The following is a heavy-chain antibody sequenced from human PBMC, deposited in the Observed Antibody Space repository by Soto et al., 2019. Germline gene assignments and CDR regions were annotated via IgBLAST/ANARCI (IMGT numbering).Heavy chain of an antibody. D-gene: IGHD2-15*01. Sequence: SSVKVSCKASGYIFTDYYTHWVRQAPGQGLEWMGIINPSGGTSSYAQKFQGRVTMTSDTSTSTVYMELSSLRSEDTAVYYCARDRLAAVPARINTLVVVTSYGIDVPGPAITVTV. CDR3: ARDRLAAVPARINTLVVVTSYGIDV. V-gene: IGHV1-46*01. CDR1: GYIFTDYY. J-gene: IGHJ6*02. CDR2: INPSGGTS.